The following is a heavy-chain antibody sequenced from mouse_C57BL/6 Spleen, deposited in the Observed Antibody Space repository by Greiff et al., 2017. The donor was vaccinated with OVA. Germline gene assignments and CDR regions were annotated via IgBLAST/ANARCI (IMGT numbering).Heavy chain of an antibody. V-gene: IGHV1-80*01. CDR2: IYPGDGDT. D-gene: IGHD2-1*01. CDR1: GYAFSSYW. CDR3: ARWASDGNYWYFDV. J-gene: IGHJ1*03. Sequence: QVQLQQSGAELVKPGASVKISCKASGYAFSSYWMNWVKQRPGKGLEWIGQIYPGDGDTNYNGKFKGKATLTADKSSSTAYMQLSSLTSEDSAVYFGARWASDGNYWYFDVWGTGTTVTVSS.